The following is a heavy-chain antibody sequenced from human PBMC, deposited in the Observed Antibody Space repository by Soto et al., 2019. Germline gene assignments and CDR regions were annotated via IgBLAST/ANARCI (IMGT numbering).Heavy chain of an antibody. V-gene: IGHV3-43*01. CDR2: ISWDGGST. Sequence: GGSLRLSCAASGFTFDDHTMHWVRQAPGKGLEWVSLISWDGGSTYYADSVKGRFTISRDNSKNSLYLQMNSLRTEDTALYYCAKDIATSSGMDVWGQGTTVTVSS. D-gene: IGHD1-26*01. CDR3: AKDIATSSGMDV. CDR1: GFTFDDHT. J-gene: IGHJ6*02.